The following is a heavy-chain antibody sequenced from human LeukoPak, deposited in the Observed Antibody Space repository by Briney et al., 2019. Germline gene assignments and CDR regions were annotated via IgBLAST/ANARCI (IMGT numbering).Heavy chain of an antibody. J-gene: IGHJ5*02. V-gene: IGHV3-23*01. Sequence: GGSLRLSCAVSGFTFSIYAMSWVRQAPGKGLEWVSGLSGSTTYYADSVKGRFTISRDKSNNTLYLQMNSLRVEDTAVYYCAKRYCDGGICCFDNWGQGTLVTVSS. D-gene: IGHD2-21*01. CDR3: AKRYCDGGICCFDN. CDR2: LSGSTT. CDR1: GFTFSIYA.